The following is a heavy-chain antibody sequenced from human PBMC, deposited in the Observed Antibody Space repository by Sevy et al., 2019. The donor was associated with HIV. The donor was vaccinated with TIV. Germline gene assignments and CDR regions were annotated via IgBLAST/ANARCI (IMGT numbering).Heavy chain of an antibody. CDR2: ISAYSGNT. J-gene: IGHJ4*02. V-gene: IGHV1-18*01. Sequence: ASVKVSCKASGYTFTSYGISWVRQAPGQGLEWMGWISAYSGNTNYAQKLQGRVTMTTDTSTSTAYVELRSLRSDDTAIYYCARDLGGYGGNSIDYWGQGTLVTVSS. D-gene: IGHD2-21*02. CDR1: GYTFTSYG. CDR3: ARDLGGYGGNSIDY.